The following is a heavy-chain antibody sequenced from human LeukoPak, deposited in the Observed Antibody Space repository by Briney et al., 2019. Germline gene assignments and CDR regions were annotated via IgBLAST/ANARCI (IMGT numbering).Heavy chain of an antibody. J-gene: IGHJ4*02. V-gene: IGHV4-59*01. Sequence: SETLSLTCTVSGGSISSYYWSWIRQPPGKGLEWIGYIYYSGSTNYNPSLKSRVTISVDTSKNQFSLKLSSVTAADTAVYYCARESLVRVRLLDYWGQGTLVTVSS. CDR2: IYYSGST. CDR3: ARESLVRVRLLDY. D-gene: IGHD3-10*01. CDR1: GGSISSYY.